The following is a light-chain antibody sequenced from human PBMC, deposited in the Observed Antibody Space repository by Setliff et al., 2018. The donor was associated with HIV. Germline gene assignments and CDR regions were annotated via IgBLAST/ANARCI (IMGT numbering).Light chain of an antibody. CDR2: DVN. J-gene: IGLJ1*01. CDR1: SSDVGGYNS. V-gene: IGLV2-14*01. CDR3: SSYTSSTTLV. Sequence: QSVLTQPASVSGSPGQSITISCTGTSSDVGGYNSVSWYQHHPGKAPKLMIYDVNDRPSGVSNRFSGSKSGNTASLTISGLQAEDEADYYCSSYTSSTTLVFGTGTKVTV.